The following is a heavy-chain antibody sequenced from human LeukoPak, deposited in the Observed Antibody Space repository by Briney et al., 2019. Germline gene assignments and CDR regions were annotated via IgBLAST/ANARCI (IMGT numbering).Heavy chain of an antibody. Sequence: PSETLSLTCTVSGGSISSYYWGWIRQPPGKGLEWIGSIYYSGSTYYNPSLKSRVTISVDTSKNQFSLKLSSVTAADTAVYYCARETISEYYYDSSGPAWGQGTLVTVSS. V-gene: IGHV4-39*02. D-gene: IGHD3-22*01. CDR2: IYYSGST. J-gene: IGHJ5*02. CDR3: ARETISEYYYDSSGPA. CDR1: GGSISSYY.